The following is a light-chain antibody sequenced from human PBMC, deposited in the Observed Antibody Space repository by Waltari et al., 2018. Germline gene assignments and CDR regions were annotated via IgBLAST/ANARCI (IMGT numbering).Light chain of an antibody. CDR1: QSVHNY. V-gene: IGKV3-11*01. J-gene: IGKJ4*01. CDR3: QQPGF. Sequence: EVVLTQSPATLSLSPGERATLSCRASQSVHNYLAWYHQKPGQAPRLLIYDASNSATCIPASFSGSGSGTDFTLTISTLESEDSAVYYCQQPGFFGGGTKVEIK. CDR2: DAS.